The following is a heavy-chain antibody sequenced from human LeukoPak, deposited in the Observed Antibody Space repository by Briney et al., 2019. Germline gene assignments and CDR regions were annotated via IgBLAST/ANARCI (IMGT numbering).Heavy chain of an antibody. V-gene: IGHV1-2*04. D-gene: IGHD3-22*01. Sequence: GASVKVSCKASGYTFTGYYMHWVRQAPGQGLEWMGWINPNSGGTNYAQKFQGWVTMTRDTSISTAYMELSRLRSDDAAVYYCARDGSYYDSSGLSYWYFDLWGRGTLVTVSS. CDR2: INPNSGGT. CDR1: GYTFTGYY. J-gene: IGHJ2*01. CDR3: ARDGSYYDSSGLSYWYFDL.